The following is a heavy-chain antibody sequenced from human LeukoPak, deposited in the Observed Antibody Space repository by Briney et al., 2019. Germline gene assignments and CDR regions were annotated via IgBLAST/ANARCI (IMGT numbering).Heavy chain of an antibody. J-gene: IGHJ4*02. CDR1: GGTFSNYA. CDR3: ARDNNSRDPPHFDY. CDR2: MNPNSGNT. V-gene: IGHV1-8*02. D-gene: IGHD5-24*01. Sequence: ASVKVSCKASGGTFSNYAVSWVRQATGQGLEWMGWMNPNSGNTGYAQKFQGRVTMTRNTSISTAYMELSSLRSEDTAVYYCARDNNSRDPPHFDYWGQGTLVTVSS.